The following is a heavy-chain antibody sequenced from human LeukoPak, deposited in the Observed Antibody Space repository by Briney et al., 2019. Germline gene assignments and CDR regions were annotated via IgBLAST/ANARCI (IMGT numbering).Heavy chain of an antibody. Sequence: PGGSLRLSCAASGFTVSSNYMSWVRRAPGKGLVWVSVIYSGGSTYYADSVKGRFTISRDNSKNTLHLQMNSLRAEDTAVYYCARGGGSYAGHAFDIWGQGTMVTVSS. V-gene: IGHV3-53*01. D-gene: IGHD1-26*01. CDR3: ARGGGSYAGHAFDI. CDR1: GFTVSSNY. J-gene: IGHJ3*02. CDR2: IYSGGST.